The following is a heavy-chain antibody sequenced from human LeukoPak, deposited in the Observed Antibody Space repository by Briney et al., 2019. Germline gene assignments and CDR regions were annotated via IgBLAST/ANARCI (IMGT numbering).Heavy chain of an antibody. D-gene: IGHD3-22*01. CDR2: MNPNSGNT. CDR3: ARRSDYYDSSAYVY. CDR1: GYTFTGYD. Sequence: ASVKVSCKASGYTFTGYDINWVRQATGQGLEWMGWMNPNSGNTGYAQKFQGRVTITRDTSISTAYMELSNLRSEDTAVYYCARRSDYYDSSAYVYWGQGTLVTVSS. J-gene: IGHJ4*02. V-gene: IGHV1-8*01.